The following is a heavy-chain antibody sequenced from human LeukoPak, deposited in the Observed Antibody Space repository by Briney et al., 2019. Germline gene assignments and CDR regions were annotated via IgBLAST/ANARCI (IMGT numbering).Heavy chain of an antibody. CDR3: ARDVGVGATSQRAFDI. CDR2: ISSSSSYI. Sequence: GGSLRLSCAASGFTFSSYSMNWVHQAPGKGLEWVSSISSSSSYIYYADSVKGRFTISRDNAKNSLYLQMNSLRAEDTAVYYCARDVGVGATSQRAFDIWGQGTMVTVSS. V-gene: IGHV3-21*01. D-gene: IGHD1-26*01. CDR1: GFTFSSYS. J-gene: IGHJ3*02.